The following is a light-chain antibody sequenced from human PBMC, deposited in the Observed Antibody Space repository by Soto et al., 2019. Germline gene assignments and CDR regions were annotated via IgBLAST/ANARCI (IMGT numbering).Light chain of an antibody. CDR3: QVWDIGSGVI. V-gene: IGLV3-21*04. J-gene: IGLJ2*01. CDR1: NIGSKS. CDR2: YDT. Sequence: SYELTQPPSVSVAPGKTAKITCGGSNIGSKSVHWYQQKPGQAPVLVIYYDTDRPSGVPERLSGSNSGSTAALTISRVEAGYEADYYCQVWDIGSGVIFGGGTKHTVL.